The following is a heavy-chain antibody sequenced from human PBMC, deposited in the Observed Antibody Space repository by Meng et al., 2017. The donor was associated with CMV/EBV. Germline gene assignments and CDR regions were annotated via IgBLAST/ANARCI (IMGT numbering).Heavy chain of an antibody. D-gene: IGHD5-18*01. CDR1: GFTFSSYS. CDR2: ISSSSSYI. J-gene: IGHJ6*02. V-gene: IGHV3-21*01. Sequence: GGSLRLSCAASGFTFSSYSMNWVRQAPGQGLEWVSSISSSSSYIYYADSVKGRFTISRDNAKNSLYLQMNSLRAEDTAVYYCARRRENSYGYYYYGMDVWGQGTTVTVSS. CDR3: ARRRENSYGYYYYGMDV.